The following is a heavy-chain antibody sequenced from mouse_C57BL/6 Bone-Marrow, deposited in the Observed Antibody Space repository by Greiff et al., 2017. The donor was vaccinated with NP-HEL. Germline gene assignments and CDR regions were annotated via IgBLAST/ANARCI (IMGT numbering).Heavy chain of an antibody. Sequence: EVQRVESGGGLVKPGGSLKLSCAASGFTFSDYGMHWVRQAPEKGLEWVAYISSGSSTIYYADTVKGRFPISRDNAKNTMFLQMTSLRSEDTAMYYCARGFDVWGTGTTVTVSS. CDR3: ARGFDV. CDR2: ISSGSSTI. J-gene: IGHJ1*03. V-gene: IGHV5-17*01. CDR1: GFTFSDYG.